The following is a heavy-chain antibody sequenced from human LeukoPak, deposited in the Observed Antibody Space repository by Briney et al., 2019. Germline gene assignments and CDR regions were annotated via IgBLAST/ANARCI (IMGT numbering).Heavy chain of an antibody. J-gene: IGHJ4*02. CDR3: ARDPRGYSGYDSGSVY. Sequence: KTGGSLRLSCAASGFTFSDYYMSWIRQAPGKGLEWVSYISSSGSTICYADSVKGRFTISRDNAKNSLYLQMNSLRAEDTAVYYCARDPRGYSGYDSGSVYWGQGTLVTASS. V-gene: IGHV3-11*01. D-gene: IGHD5-12*01. CDR2: ISSSGSTI. CDR1: GFTFSDYY.